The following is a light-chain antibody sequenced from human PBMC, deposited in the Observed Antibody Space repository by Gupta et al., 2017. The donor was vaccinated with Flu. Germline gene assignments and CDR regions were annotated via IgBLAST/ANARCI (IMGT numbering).Light chain of an antibody. CDR3: QQYNNWPIT. CDR1: QSLSSN. J-gene: IGKJ1*01. CDR2: GAF. V-gene: IGKV3-15*01. Sequence: EIVMTQSPATLSVSPGERVTLSCRASQSLSSNLAWYQQKPGQAPRVLIYGAFTRATGIPARVSASGSGTEYTLTISSLQSEDFAVYYCQQYNNWPITFGQGTKVEIK.